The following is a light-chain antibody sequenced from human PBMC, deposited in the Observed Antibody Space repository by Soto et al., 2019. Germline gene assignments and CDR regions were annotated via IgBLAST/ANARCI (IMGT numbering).Light chain of an antibody. CDR2: KTS. CDR1: QSINNW. J-gene: IGKJ4*01. V-gene: IGKV1-5*03. Sequence: DIQMTQSPSTLSASVGDRVTITCRASQSINNWLAWYQQKPGKAPKLLIYKTSDLDSGVPSRFSGRGSGTEFSLTISSLQPDEFATYYCQQYKSFSLTFGGGTRVEVK. CDR3: QQYKSFSLT.